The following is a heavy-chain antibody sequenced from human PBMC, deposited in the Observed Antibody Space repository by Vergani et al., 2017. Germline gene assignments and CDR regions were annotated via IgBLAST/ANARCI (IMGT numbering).Heavy chain of an antibody. Sequence: QVQLQESGPGLVKPSETLSLTCTVSGGSISSYYWSWIRQPPGKGLEWIGYIYYSGSTNYNPSLKSRVTISVDTSKNQFSLKLSSVTAADTAVYYCARDARLGYGDYGGVFDYWGQGTLVTVSS. CDR1: GGSISSYY. V-gene: IGHV4-59*12. CDR2: IYYSGST. J-gene: IGHJ4*02. CDR3: ARDARLGYGDYGGVFDY. D-gene: IGHD4-17*01.